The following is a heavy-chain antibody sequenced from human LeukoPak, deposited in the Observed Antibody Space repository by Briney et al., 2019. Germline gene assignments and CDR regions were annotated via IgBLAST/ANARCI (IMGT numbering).Heavy chain of an antibody. J-gene: IGHJ4*02. CDR2: INPSGGST. D-gene: IGHD3/OR15-3a*01. CDR1: GYTFTSYY. V-gene: IGHV1-46*01. CDR3: ARSTARAMIYGLPLEGEGGFDY. Sequence: VASVKVSCKASGYTFTSYYMHWVRQAPGQGLEWMGIINPSGGSTSYAQKFQGRVTMTRDTSTSTVYMELSSLRSEDTAVYYCARSTARAMIYGLPLEGEGGFDYWGQGTLVTVSS.